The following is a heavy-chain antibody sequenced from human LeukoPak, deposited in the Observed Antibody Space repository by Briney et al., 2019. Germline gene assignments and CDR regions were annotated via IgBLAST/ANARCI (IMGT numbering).Heavy chain of an antibody. J-gene: IGHJ3*02. CDR2: ISWNSGSI. D-gene: IGHD4-17*01. V-gene: IGHV3-9*01. Sequence: PGGSLRLSCAASGFTFDDYAMHWVRQAPGKGLEWVSGISWNSGSIGYADSVKGRFTISRDNAKNSLYLRMNSLRAEDTAVYYCARDKGGGSLRAGGAFDIWGQGTMVTVSS. CDR1: GFTFDDYA. CDR3: ARDKGGGSLRAGGAFDI.